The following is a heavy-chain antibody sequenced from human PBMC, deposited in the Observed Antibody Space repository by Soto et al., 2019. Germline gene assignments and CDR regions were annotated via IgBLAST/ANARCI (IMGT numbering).Heavy chain of an antibody. D-gene: IGHD3-16*02. CDR3: ARGVRARDITVGGVIVDY. Sequence: ASVKVSCKASGYTFTGYYMHWVRQAPGQGLEWIGWINPNSGGTNYAQKFQGWVTMTRDTSISTAYMELSRLRSDDTAVYYCARGVRARDITVGGVIVDYWGQGTLVTVSS. V-gene: IGHV1-2*04. J-gene: IGHJ4*02. CDR1: GYTFTGYY. CDR2: INPNSGGT.